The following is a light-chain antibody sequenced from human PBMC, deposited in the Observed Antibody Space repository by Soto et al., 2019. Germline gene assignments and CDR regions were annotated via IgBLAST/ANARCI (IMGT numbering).Light chain of an antibody. J-gene: IGLJ1*01. Sequence: QSALTXPASVSGSPGQSITISCTGTSSDVGGYNYVSWYQQHPGKAPKLLIYEVSDRPSGVSDRFSGSKSGNTASLTISGLQAEDESDYYCNSYTNSGTHVFGTGTKVTVL. CDR2: EVS. CDR3: NSYTNSGTHV. CDR1: SSDVGGYNY. V-gene: IGLV2-14*01.